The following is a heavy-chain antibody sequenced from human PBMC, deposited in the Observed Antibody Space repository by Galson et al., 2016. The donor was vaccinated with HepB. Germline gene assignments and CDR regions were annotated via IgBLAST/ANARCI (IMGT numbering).Heavy chain of an antibody. Sequence: SLRLSCAASGFSFRHFGMSWVRQAPGKGLEWVAIISEDGVYTYYADSVKGRFAISRDNSKNTLLLQMHSLRADDTAVYFCAKDSYGDPTGYFDYWGQGALVTVSS. CDR3: AKDSYGDPTGYFDY. CDR2: ISEDGVYT. J-gene: IGHJ4*02. V-gene: IGHV3-30*18. D-gene: IGHD4-17*01. CDR1: GFSFRHFG.